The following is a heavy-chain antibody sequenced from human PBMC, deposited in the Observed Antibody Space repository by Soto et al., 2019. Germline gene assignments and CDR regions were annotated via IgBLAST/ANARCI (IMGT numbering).Heavy chain of an antibody. Sequence: QVQLVQSGAEVKKPGSSVKVSCKASGGTFSSYAISWVRQAPGQGLEWMGGIIPIFGTANYAQKFQGRVTITADESTSTAYMELSSLRSEDTAVYYCAGSGYDYRHHVYYYYGMDVWGQGTTVTVSS. CDR1: GGTFSSYA. V-gene: IGHV1-69*12. D-gene: IGHD5-12*01. J-gene: IGHJ6*02. CDR3: AGSGYDYRHHVYYYYGMDV. CDR2: IIPIFGTA.